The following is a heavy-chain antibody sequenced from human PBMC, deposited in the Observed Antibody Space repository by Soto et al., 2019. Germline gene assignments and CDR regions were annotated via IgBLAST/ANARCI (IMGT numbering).Heavy chain of an antibody. V-gene: IGHV5-51*01. CDR1: GYSFTSYW. CDR2: IYPGDSDT. J-gene: IGHJ4*02. D-gene: IGHD3-22*01. Sequence: PGESQKISCKGSGYSFTSYWIGWVRQMPGKGLEWKGIIYPGDSDTRYSLSFQGQVTISADKSISTAYLQWSSLKASDTAMYYCARALNPYYYDSSGYPGDWGQGTLVTV. CDR3: ARALNPYYYDSSGYPGD.